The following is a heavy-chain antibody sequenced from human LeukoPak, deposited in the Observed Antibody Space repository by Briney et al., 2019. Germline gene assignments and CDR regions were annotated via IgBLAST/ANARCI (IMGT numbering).Heavy chain of an antibody. D-gene: IGHD6-13*01. CDR3: ARARIAAPEYFDY. CDR2: IYYSGST. J-gene: IGHJ4*02. Sequence: SETLSLTCTVSGGTVSSYYWSWIRQPPGKGLEWIGYIYYSGSTNYNPSLKSRVTISVDTSKHQFSLKLSSVTAADTAVYYCARARIAAPEYFDYWGQGTLVTVFS. CDR1: GGTVSSYY. V-gene: IGHV4-59*08.